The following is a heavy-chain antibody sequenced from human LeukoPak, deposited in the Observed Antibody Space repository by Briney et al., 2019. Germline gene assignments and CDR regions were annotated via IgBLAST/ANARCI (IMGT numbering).Heavy chain of an antibody. J-gene: IGHJ4*02. CDR2: ISAYNGNT. CDR3: ARDWSYSGSPTFFDY. Sequence: ASVKVSCKASGYTFTSYGISWVRQAPGQGLEWMGWISAYNGNTNYAQKLQGRVTMTTDTSASTAYMELRSLRSDDTAVYYCARDWSYSGSPTFFDYWGQGTLVTVSS. D-gene: IGHD1-26*01. V-gene: IGHV1-18*01. CDR1: GYTFTSYG.